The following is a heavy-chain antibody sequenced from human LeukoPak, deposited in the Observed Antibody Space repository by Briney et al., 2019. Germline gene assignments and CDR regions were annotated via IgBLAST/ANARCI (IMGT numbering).Heavy chain of an antibody. V-gene: IGHV1-2*02. CDR3: ARGEAFSSWYGEDFDY. CDR1: GYTFTRHH. D-gene: IGHD6-13*01. Sequence: ASVKVSCKASGYTFTRHHMHWVRQAPGQGLEWMGWINPNSGGTNYAQKFQGRVTMTRDTSISTAYMELSRLRSDDTAVYYCARGEAFSSWYGEDFDYWGQGTLVTVSS. J-gene: IGHJ4*02. CDR2: INPNSGGT.